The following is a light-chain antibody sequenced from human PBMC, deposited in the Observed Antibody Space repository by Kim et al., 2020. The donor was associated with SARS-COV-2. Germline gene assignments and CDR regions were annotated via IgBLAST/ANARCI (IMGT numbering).Light chain of an antibody. CDR1: SSNIGAGYD. CDR2: GNS. CDR3: QSYDSSLSGYV. Sequence: QRVTISCTGSSSNIGAGYDVLWYQQLPGTAPKLLIYGNSNRPSGVPDRFSGSKSGTSASLAITGLQAEDEADYYCQSYDSSLSGYVFGTGTKVTVL. V-gene: IGLV1-40*01. J-gene: IGLJ1*01.